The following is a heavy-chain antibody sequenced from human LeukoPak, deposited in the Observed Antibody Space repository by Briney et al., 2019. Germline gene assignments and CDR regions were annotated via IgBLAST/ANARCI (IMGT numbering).Heavy chain of an antibody. CDR2: INPSGGST. Sequence: EASVKVSCKASGYTFTSYYMHWVRQAPGQGLEWMGIINPSGGSTSYAQKFQGGVTMTRDTSTSTVYMELRSLRSDDTAVYYCARDGTPQNWFDPWGQGTLVTVSS. CDR1: GYTFTSYY. J-gene: IGHJ5*02. D-gene: IGHD1-26*01. V-gene: IGHV1-46*01. CDR3: ARDGTPQNWFDP.